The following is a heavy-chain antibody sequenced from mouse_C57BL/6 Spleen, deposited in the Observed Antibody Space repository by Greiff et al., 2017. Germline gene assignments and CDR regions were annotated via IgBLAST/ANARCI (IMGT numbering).Heavy chain of an antibody. V-gene: IGHV1-50*01. Sequence: QVQLQQPGAELVKPGASVKLSCKASGYTFTSYWMQWVKQRPGQGLEWIGEIDPSDSYTNYNQKFQGKATLTVDTSSSTAYLQLSSLTSEDSAVYYCARSEVTTGNYWGQGTTLTVSS. J-gene: IGHJ2*01. D-gene: IGHD1-1*01. CDR1: GYTFTSYW. CDR3: ARSEVTTGNY. CDR2: IDPSDSYT.